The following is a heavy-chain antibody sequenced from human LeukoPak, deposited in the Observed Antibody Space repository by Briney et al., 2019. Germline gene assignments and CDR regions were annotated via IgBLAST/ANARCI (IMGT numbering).Heavy chain of an antibody. V-gene: IGHV4-59*08. Sequence: SETLSLICTVSGGSTWSVYWAWIRQPPGKGLEWIAYVYYGGVTSYNPSLKRRLTISIDTSKNQFSLNLTSVTAADTPVYYCARLSLHCSGGSCYRGPFDYWGQGTLVTVSS. J-gene: IGHJ4*02. D-gene: IGHD2-15*01. CDR3: ARLSLHCSGGSCYRGPFDY. CDR1: GGSTWSVY. CDR2: VYYGGVT.